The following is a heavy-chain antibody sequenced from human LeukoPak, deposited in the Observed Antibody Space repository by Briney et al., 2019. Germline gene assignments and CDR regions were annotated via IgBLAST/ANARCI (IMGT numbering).Heavy chain of an antibody. Sequence: SETLSLTCTVPGGSISSSSYYWGWIRQPPGKGLEWIGSIYYSGSTYYNPSLKSRVTISVDTSKNQFSLKLSSVTAADTAVYYCARRAVAGPFDYWGQGTLVTVSS. CDR3: ARRAVAGPFDY. J-gene: IGHJ4*02. CDR2: IYYSGST. V-gene: IGHV4-39*01. D-gene: IGHD6-19*01. CDR1: GGSISSSSYY.